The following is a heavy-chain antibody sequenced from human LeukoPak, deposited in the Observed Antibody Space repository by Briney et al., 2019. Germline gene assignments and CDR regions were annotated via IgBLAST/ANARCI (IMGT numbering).Heavy chain of an antibody. J-gene: IGHJ3*02. CDR2: IYYSGST. CDR1: GGSISSYY. V-gene: IGHV4-59*01. D-gene: IGHD1-26*01. Sequence: SETLSLTCTVSGGSISSYYWSWIRQPPGKGLEWIGYIYYSGSTNYNPPLKSRVTISVDTSKNQFSPKLSSVTAADTAVYYCARWDIEDAFDIWGQGTMVTVSS. CDR3: ARWDIEDAFDI.